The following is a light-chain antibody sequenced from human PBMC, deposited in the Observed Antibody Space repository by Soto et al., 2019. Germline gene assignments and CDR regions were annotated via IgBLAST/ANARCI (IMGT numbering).Light chain of an antibody. V-gene: IGKV3-20*01. CDR1: ETISSHY. Sequence: EIVLMQSPDTLSLSPGERATLSCRASETISSHYIAWYQQKPGQAPRLLIFGASTRATGIPDRFSGSWSGTDFTLTISRLEPEDFAVYYCQNFGEYPFTFGPGTKVDIK. CDR3: QNFGEYPFT. CDR2: GAS. J-gene: IGKJ3*01.